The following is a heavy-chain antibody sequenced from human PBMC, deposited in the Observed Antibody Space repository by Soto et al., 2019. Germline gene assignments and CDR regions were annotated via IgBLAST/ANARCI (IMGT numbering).Heavy chain of an antibody. Sequence: SETRSLTCTVSGGSISSSSYYWGWIRQPPGKGLEWIGSIYYSGSTYYNPSLKSRVTISVDTSKNQFSLKLSSVTAADTAVYYCARRGKVVVPAAIGGNWFDPRGQRTSVPVSS. CDR1: GGSISSSSYY. D-gene: IGHD2-2*02. CDR2: IYYSGST. V-gene: IGHV4-39*01. CDR3: ARRGKVVVPAAIGGNWFDP. J-gene: IGHJ5*02.